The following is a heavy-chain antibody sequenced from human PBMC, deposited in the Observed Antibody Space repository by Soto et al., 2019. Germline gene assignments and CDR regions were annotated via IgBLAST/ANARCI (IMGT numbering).Heavy chain of an antibody. CDR3: ARGIFIAAPGVNWFDP. CDR2: IYHSGST. Sequence: TLSLTCAVSGGSISSGGYSWSWIRQPPGKGLEWIGYIYHSGSTYYNPSLKSRVTISVDRSKNQFSLRLSSVTAADTAVYYCARGIFIAAPGVNWFDPWGQGTLVTVSS. CDR1: GGSISSGGYS. D-gene: IGHD6-13*01. V-gene: IGHV4-30-2*01. J-gene: IGHJ5*02.